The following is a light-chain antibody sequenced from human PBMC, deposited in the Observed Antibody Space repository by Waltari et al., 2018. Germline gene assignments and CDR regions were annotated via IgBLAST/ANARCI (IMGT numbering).Light chain of an antibody. CDR1: DSNIWATSQ. CDR3: QSYDNSLRVVM. J-gene: IGLJ3*02. V-gene: IGLV1-40*01. Sequence: QSVLTPPPPASGAPGPRVPLPRTGSDSNIWATSQLHWYQPLPGAAPKLLSYGTTNRPSGVPDRFSGSKSATSASLVITGLQAEDEADYYCQSYDNSLRVVMFGGGTKLTVL. CDR2: GTT.